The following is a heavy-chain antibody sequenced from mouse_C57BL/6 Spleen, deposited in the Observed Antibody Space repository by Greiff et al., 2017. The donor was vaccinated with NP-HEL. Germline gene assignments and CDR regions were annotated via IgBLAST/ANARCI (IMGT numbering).Heavy chain of an antibody. V-gene: IGHV1-61*01. CDR1: GYTFTSYW. Sequence: QVQLQQPGAELVRPGSSVKLSCKASGYTFTSYWMDWVKQRPGQGLEWIGNIYPSDSETHYNQKFKDKATLTVDKSSSTAYMQLSSLTSEDSAVYYCAREDYYGSSIDYWGQGTTLTVSS. J-gene: IGHJ2*01. CDR2: IYPSDSET. CDR3: AREDYYGSSIDY. D-gene: IGHD1-1*01.